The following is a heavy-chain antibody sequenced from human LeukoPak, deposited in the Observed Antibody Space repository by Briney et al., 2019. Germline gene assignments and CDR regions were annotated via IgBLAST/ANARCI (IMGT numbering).Heavy chain of an antibody. Sequence: GGPLRLSCAASGFTFGNYGMHWVRQAPGKGLEWVAVIWYDGSNEYYADSVKGRFTISRDNSKNTLYLQMNSLRAEDTAVYYCAGNYGPYYFDYWGQGTLVTVSS. D-gene: IGHD3-10*01. CDR2: IWYDGSNE. CDR3: AGNYGPYYFDY. V-gene: IGHV3-33*01. CDR1: GFTFGNYG. J-gene: IGHJ4*02.